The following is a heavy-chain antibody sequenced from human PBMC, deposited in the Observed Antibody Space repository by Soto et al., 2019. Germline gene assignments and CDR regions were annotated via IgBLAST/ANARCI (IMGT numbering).Heavy chain of an antibody. Sequence: QVQLQESGPGLVKPSQTLSLTCTVSGGSISSGDYYWSWIRQPPGRGLEWIGYIYYSGSTYYNPSLKSRVTISIDTSKHQFSLKLSSVTAADTAVYYCASTYYYDSAGTNAFDIWGQGTMVTVSS. CDR3: ASTYYYDSAGTNAFDI. CDR2: IYYSGST. V-gene: IGHV4-30-4*01. J-gene: IGHJ3*02. CDR1: GGSISSGDYY. D-gene: IGHD3-22*01.